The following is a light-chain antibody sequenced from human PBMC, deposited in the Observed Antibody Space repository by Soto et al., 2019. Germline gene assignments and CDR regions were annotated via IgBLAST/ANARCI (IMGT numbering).Light chain of an antibody. CDR1: SSNIGAGHD. Sequence: QLVLTQPPSVSGAPGQRVTISCTGSSSNIGAGHDVHWYQQLPGTAPKLLIYDNNNRPSGVPDRFSGSKSGTSASLAITGLQAEDEADYYCQSYDSSLSGYVVFGGGTKLTVL. CDR3: QSYDSSLSGYVV. J-gene: IGLJ2*01. CDR2: DNN. V-gene: IGLV1-40*01.